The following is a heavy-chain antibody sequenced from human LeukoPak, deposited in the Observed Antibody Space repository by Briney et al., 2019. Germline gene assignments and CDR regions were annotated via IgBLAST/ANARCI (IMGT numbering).Heavy chain of an antibody. J-gene: IGHJ4*02. CDR3: ARFDYGGSSVVDY. CDR1: GFTFSSYA. CDR2: ISYDGSNK. V-gene: IGHV3-30-3*01. Sequence: GGSLRLSCAASGFTFSSYAMHWVRQAPGKGLEWVAVISYDGSNKYCADSVKGRFTISRDNSKNTLYLQMNSLRAEDTAVYYCARFDYGGSSVVDYWGQGTLVTVSS. D-gene: IGHD4-23*01.